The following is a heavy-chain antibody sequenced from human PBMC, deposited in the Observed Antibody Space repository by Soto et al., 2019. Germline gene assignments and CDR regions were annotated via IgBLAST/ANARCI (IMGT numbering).Heavy chain of an antibody. J-gene: IGHJ4*02. CDR3: ARGHPGGVQLWVRLFDY. V-gene: IGHV1-2*02. D-gene: IGHD5-18*01. CDR2: INPNSGGT. Sequence: GASVKVSCKASGYTFTGYYMHWVRQAPGQGLEWMGWINPNSGGTNYAQKFQGRVTMTRDTSISTAYMELSRLRSDDTAVYYCARGHPGGVQLWVRLFDYWGQGTLVTVSS. CDR1: GYTFTGYY.